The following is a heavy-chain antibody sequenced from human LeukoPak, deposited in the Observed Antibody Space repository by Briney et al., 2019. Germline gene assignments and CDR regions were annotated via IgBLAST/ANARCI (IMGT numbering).Heavy chain of an antibody. CDR2: ISSSGSTI. Sequence: GGSLRLSCAASGFTFSSYEMNWVRQAPGKGLEWVSYISSSGSTIYYAASVKGRFTISRDNAKNSLYLQMNSLRAEDTAVYYCAREGVGANFDYWGQGTLVTVSS. V-gene: IGHV3-48*03. D-gene: IGHD1-26*01. J-gene: IGHJ4*02. CDR3: AREGVGANFDY. CDR1: GFTFSSYE.